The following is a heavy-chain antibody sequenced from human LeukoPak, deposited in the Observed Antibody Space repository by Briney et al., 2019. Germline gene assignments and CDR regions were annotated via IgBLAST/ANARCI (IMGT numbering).Heavy chain of an antibody. Sequence: SVKVSCKASGYTFTSYGISWVRQAPGQGLEWMGGIIPIFGTANHAQKFQGRVTITADESTSTAYMELSSLRSEDTAVYFCASAPRYSSSWPNNWFDPWGQGTLVTVSS. J-gene: IGHJ5*02. CDR1: GYTFTSYG. CDR2: IIPIFGTA. V-gene: IGHV1-69*13. CDR3: ASAPRYSSSWPNNWFDP. D-gene: IGHD6-13*01.